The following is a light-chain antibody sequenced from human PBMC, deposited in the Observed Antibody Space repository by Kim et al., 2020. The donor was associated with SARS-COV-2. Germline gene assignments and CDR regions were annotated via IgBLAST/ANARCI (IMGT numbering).Light chain of an antibody. Sequence: SYELTQPPSVSVSPGQTASITCSGDKLGDKYACWYQQKPGQSPVLVIYQDSKRPSGIPERFSGSNSGNTATLTISGTQAMDEADYYCQAWDSTWGLGGGT. V-gene: IGLV3-1*01. J-gene: IGLJ3*02. CDR2: QDS. CDR3: QAWDSTWG. CDR1: KLGDKY.